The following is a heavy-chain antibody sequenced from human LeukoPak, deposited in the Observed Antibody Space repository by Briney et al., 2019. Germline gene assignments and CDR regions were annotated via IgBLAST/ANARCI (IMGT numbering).Heavy chain of an antibody. CDR1: GGSFSGYY. J-gene: IGHJ4*02. CDR3: ARDLDY. V-gene: IGHV4-34*01. CDR2: FYHDGST. Sequence: SETLSLTCAVYGGSFSGYYRSWIRQPPGKGLEWVGSFYHDGSTYYNPSLKSRVTISGDTPKNQFSLKLSSVTAADTAVYYCARDLDYWGQGTLVTVSS.